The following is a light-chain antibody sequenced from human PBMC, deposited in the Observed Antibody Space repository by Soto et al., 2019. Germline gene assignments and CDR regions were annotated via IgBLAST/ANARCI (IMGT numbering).Light chain of an antibody. CDR3: TSYRADTTYV. J-gene: IGLJ1*01. V-gene: IGLV2-14*01. Sequence: QSALTQPASVSGSPGQSITLSCTGTYSDIGTYDSVSWYQYHPGRAPKLLIYGVNRRPSGISYRFSASKSGNTASLTISGLEAEDEADYYCTSYRADTTYVFGSGTKLTVL. CDR1: YSDIGTYDS. CDR2: GVN.